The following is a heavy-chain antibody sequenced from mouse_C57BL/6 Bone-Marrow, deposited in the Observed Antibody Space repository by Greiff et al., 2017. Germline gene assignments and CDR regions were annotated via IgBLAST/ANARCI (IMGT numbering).Heavy chain of an antibody. CDR3: ARDGYYAWFAY. J-gene: IGHJ3*01. V-gene: IGHV1-50*01. Sequence: QVQLQQPGAELVKPGASVKLSCKASGYTFTSYWMQWVKQRPGQGLEWIGEIDPSDSSTNYNQKFKGKATLTVDTSSSTAYMQLSSLTSEDSAVYYCARDGYYAWFAYWGQGTLVTVSA. D-gene: IGHD2-3*01. CDR2: IDPSDSST. CDR1: GYTFTSYW.